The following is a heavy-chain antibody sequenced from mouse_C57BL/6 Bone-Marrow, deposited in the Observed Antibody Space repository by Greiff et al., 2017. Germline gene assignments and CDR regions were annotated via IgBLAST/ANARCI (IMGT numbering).Heavy chain of an antibody. CDR1: GFTFSSYA. Sequence: DVMLVESGGGLVKPGGSLKLSCAASGFTFSSYAMSWVRQTPEKRLGWVATISDGGSYTYYPDNVKGRFTISRDNAKNNLYLQMSHLKSEDTAMYYCARDYYGSSWFAYWGQGTLVTVSA. D-gene: IGHD1-1*01. CDR3: ARDYYGSSWFAY. J-gene: IGHJ3*01. CDR2: ISDGGSYT. V-gene: IGHV5-4*01.